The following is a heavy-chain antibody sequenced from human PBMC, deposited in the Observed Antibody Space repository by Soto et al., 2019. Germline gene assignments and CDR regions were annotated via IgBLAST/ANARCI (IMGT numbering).Heavy chain of an antibody. D-gene: IGHD3-22*01. CDR1: GYTFTSYD. CDR3: ARSYDSSGYYLGY. J-gene: IGHJ4*02. Sequence: ASVKVSCKASGYTFTSYDINWVRQATGQGLEWMGWMNPNSGNTGYAQKFQGRVTMTRNTSISTAYMELSSLRSEDTAVYYCARSYDSSGYYLGYRGQGSLTTVSX. CDR2: MNPNSGNT. V-gene: IGHV1-8*01.